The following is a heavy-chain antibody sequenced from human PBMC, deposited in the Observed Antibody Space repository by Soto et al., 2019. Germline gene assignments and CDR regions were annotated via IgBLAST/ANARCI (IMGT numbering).Heavy chain of an antibody. CDR2: ISGSGGHT. Sequence: EVQLLESGGGLVQPGGSLRLSCAASGFTFNTYALNWVRQAPGKGLEWVSVISGSGGHTYYADSVRGRFTTSKDNSKNMVLLKMNSLRAEDKAVYYCAKGGGVDSSYCGVDVWGQGTTVTVSS. J-gene: IGHJ6*02. V-gene: IGHV3-23*01. D-gene: IGHD2-21*02. CDR3: AKGGGVDSSYCGVDV. CDR1: GFTFNTYA.